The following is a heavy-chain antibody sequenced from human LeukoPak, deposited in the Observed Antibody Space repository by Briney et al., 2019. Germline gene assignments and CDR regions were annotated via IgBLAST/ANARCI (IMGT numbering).Heavy chain of an antibody. CDR2: ISAYNGNT. V-gene: IGHV1-18*01. D-gene: IGHD2-2*02. Sequence: SCKTSDGSCASYGSRCLRPPPEQENEWMGWISAYNGNTNYAQKLQGRVTMTTDTSTSTAYMELRSLRSDDTAVYYCARDRYPRWEYPLLYPNYWGQGTLVTVSS. CDR3: ARDRYPRWEYPLLYPNY. CDR1: DGSCASYG. J-gene: IGHJ4*02.